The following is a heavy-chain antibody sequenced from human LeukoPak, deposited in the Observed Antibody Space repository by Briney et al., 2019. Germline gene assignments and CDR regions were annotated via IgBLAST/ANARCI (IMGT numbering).Heavy chain of an antibody. CDR2: ISGSGGST. CDR1: GFTFSSYA. Sequence: GGSLRLSCTASGFTFSSYAMSWVRQAPGKGLEWVSAISGSGGSTYYADSVKGRFTISRDNSKNTLYLQINRQSAEHTAVYYCAKHRAMIVMDPFDYWGHGTPVTASS. CDR3: AKHRAMIVMDPFDY. J-gene: IGHJ4*01. V-gene: IGHV3-23*01. D-gene: IGHD3-22*01.